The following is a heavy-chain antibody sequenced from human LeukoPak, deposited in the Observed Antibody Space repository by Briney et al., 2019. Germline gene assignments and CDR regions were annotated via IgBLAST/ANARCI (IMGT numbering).Heavy chain of an antibody. CDR3: AKDSWELLAYFEN. D-gene: IGHD1-26*01. CDR1: GFPFSSYG. CDR2: IVYDGSNK. J-gene: IGHJ4*02. V-gene: IGHV3-30*18. Sequence: GGSLRLSCAASGFPFSSYGMHWVRQAPGKGLEWVAVIVYDGSNKYYADSVKGRFTISRDDSKNTLYLQMNSLKPEDTAVYYCAKDSWELLAYFENWGKGTLVSVSS.